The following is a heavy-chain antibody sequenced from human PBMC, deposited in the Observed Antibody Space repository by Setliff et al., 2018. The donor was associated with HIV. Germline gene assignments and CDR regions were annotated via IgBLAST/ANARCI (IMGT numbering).Heavy chain of an antibody. Sequence: SETLSLTCTVSGYSISSSNWWGWIRQTPWKGLEWIGYIDYSGSTYYNPSLESRVTMSVDTSKNQFSLKPTSVTAVDTAAYYCARGVNFDYWGQGTQVTVSS. CDR1: GYSISSSNW. D-gene: IGHD3-3*01. V-gene: IGHV4-28*03. CDR3: ARGVNFDY. J-gene: IGHJ4*02. CDR2: IDYSGST.